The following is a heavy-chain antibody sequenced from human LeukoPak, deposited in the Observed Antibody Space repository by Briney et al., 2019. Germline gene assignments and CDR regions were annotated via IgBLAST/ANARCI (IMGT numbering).Heavy chain of an antibody. CDR1: GFTLSSYG. D-gene: IGHD1-26*01. J-gene: IGHJ4*02. CDR2: IWYDGSKK. V-gene: IGHV3-33*01. CDR3: ARDQSGSYDFDY. Sequence: GGSLRLSCEASGFTLSSYGMHWVRQAPGKGLEWVAVIWYDGSKKYYVDSVKGRFTISRDNSKNTLYLQMNSLRAEDTAVYYCARDQSGSYDFDYWGQGTLVTVSS.